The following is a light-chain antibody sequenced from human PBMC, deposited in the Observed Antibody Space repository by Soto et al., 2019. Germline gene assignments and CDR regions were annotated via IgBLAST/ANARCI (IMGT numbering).Light chain of an antibody. J-gene: IGKJ5*01. CDR1: QSISSY. V-gene: IGKV1-39*01. Sequence: DVRMTQSPSSLSASVGDRFTITCGASQSISSYLNWYQQKPGKAPKLLIYAASSLQSGVPSRLSGSGSGTEFTLTISGLQPDDSPTYYCQEYDDYSTFGQGTRLEIK. CDR2: AAS. CDR3: QEYDDYST.